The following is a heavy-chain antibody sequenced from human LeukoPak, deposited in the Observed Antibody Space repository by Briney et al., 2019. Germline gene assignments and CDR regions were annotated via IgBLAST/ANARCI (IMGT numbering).Heavy chain of an antibody. CDR2: ISGGGGGT. D-gene: IGHD3-10*01. V-gene: IGHV3-23*01. CDR1: GFIFSTYT. Sequence: GGSLRLSCAASGFIFSTYTMNWVRQAPGKGLEWFSAISGGGGGTYYADFVKGRFTISRDNSKNTLYQQMNSLRAEDTAAYYCAKGTERYREVSSFDYWGQGTLVAVSS. J-gene: IGHJ4*02. CDR3: AKGTERYREVSSFDY.